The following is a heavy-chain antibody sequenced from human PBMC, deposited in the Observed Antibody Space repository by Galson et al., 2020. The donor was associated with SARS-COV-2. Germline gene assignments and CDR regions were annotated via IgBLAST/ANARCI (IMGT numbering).Heavy chain of an antibody. Sequence: GESLKISCAASGFTLDSYHVHWVRQAPGKGLEWIAFIRGEAYGGNAEYAASEEGRFTVSRDDSRGIAYLQMDSLKIDDTAIYYCSRIDYGCSVYYPPDWSFDLWGRGTHVTVSS. CDR1: GFTLDSYH. J-gene: IGHJ2*01. CDR2: IRGEAYGGNA. D-gene: IGHD3-22*01. V-gene: IGHV3-49*02. CDR3: SRIDYGCSVYYPPDWSFDL.